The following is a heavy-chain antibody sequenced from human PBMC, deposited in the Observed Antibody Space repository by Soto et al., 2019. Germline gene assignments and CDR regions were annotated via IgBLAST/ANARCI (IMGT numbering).Heavy chain of an antibody. V-gene: IGHV3-23*01. CDR1: GFTFSSDT. CDR3: AKSDGSGWVHYFQH. J-gene: IGHJ1*01. D-gene: IGHD6-19*01. CDR2: ISKTGDST. Sequence: EVQLLESGGGLVQTGGSLRLSCAASGFTFSSDTMSWVRQAPGKGLEWVSAISKTGDSTHYADSVKGRFTISRDTSTNTLYLQMNSLRAEDTAVYYCAKSDGSGWVHYFQHWGQGTMVTVSS.